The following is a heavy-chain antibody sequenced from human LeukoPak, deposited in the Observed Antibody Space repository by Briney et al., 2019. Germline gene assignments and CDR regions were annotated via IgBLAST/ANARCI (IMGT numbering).Heavy chain of an antibody. D-gene: IGHD5-12*01. J-gene: IGHJ4*02. Sequence: NPSETLSLTCTVPGGSISSSSYYWGWVRQPPGKGRGWIGSIYYSGSTYYNPSLKSRVTISVDTSKNQFSLKLSSVTAADTAVYYWARRMATTVDYWGQGTLVTVSS. CDR1: GGSISSSSYY. V-gene: IGHV4-39*01. CDR3: ARRMATTVDY. CDR2: IYYSGST.